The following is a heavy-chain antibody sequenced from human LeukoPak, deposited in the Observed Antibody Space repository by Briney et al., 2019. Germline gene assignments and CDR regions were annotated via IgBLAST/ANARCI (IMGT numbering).Heavy chain of an antibody. CDR2: TYYRSKWYN. J-gene: IGHJ6*03. CDR3: ARDHYYYDSSGYYSPGYYYMDV. V-gene: IGHV6-1*01. Sequence: SQTLSPTCAISGDSVSSNSAAWNWIRQSPSRGLEWLGRTYYRSKWYNDYAVSVKSRITINPDTSKNQFSLQLNSVTPEDTAVYYCARDHYYYDSSGYYSPGYYYMDVWGKGTTVTVSS. D-gene: IGHD3-22*01. CDR1: GDSVSSNSAA.